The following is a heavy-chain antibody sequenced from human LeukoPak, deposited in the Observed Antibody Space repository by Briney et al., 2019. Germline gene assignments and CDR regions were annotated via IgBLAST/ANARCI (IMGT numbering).Heavy chain of an antibody. J-gene: IGHJ4*02. CDR1: GLPFSDFY. CDR2: ISSSSSYT. Sequence: GGSLRLSCVVAGLPFSDFYMNWLRQAPGKGLEWISYISSSSSYTDYAESVKGRFTISRDNAKSALYLQMNDLRVEDTAVYYCAAGTAADYWGQGTLVIVSS. CDR3: AAGTAADY. V-gene: IGHV3-11*03. D-gene: IGHD6-25*01.